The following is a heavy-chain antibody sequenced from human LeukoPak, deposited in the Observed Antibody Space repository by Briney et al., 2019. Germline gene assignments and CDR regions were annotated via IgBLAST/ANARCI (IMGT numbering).Heavy chain of an antibody. Sequence: GESLKISCKGSGYSFTNYWIGWVRQMPRKGLEWMGIIYPGDSDTRYSPSFQGQVTISADKSISTAYLQWSSLKASDTAMYYCATTHSYNWKYFDYWGQGTLVTVSS. V-gene: IGHV5-51*01. CDR3: ATTHSYNWKYFDY. CDR2: IYPGDSDT. D-gene: IGHD1-20*01. J-gene: IGHJ4*02. CDR1: GYSFTNYW.